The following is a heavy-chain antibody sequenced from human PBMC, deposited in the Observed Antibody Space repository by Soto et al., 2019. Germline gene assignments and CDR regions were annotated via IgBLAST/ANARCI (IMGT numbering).Heavy chain of an antibody. CDR1: GFTFSDYY. D-gene: IGHD6-13*01. J-gene: IGHJ4*02. Sequence: PGGSLRLSCAASGFTFSDYYMSWIRQAPGKGLDWVSYISSSGSTIYYADSVKGRFTVSRDNAKNSLYLQMNSLRAEDTAMYYCARDRMYSSSWYSYWGQGTPVTVSS. CDR2: ISSSGSTI. CDR3: ARDRMYSSSWYSY. V-gene: IGHV3-11*01.